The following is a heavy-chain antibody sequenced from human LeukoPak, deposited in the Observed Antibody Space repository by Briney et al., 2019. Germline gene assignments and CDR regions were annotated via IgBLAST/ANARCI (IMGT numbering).Heavy chain of an antibody. CDR1: GGSFSGYY. CDR2: INHSGST. Sequence: MASETLSLTCAVYGGSFSGYYWSWIRQPPGKGLEWIGEINHSGSTNYNPSLKSRVTISVDTSKNQFSLKLSSVTAADTAVYYCARLGFRQRRSYFGFYFDYWGQGTLVTVSS. D-gene: IGHD1-26*01. CDR3: ARLGFRQRRSYFGFYFDY. V-gene: IGHV4-34*01. J-gene: IGHJ4*02.